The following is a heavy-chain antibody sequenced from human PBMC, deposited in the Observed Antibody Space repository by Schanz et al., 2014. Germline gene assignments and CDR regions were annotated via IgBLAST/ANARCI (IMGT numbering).Heavy chain of an antibody. CDR2: INAGTGNT. V-gene: IGHV1-69*02. Sequence: QVPLVQSGAEVKKPGSSVKVSCKASGGTFSSYSISWVRQAPGQGLEWMGWINAGTGNTEYSQKFQGRVTITRDTSATTAYIELSSLRSEDTAVYYCARLGTGMAVAGSVIDSYYYYMDVWGEGTTVTVSS. CDR1: GGTFSSYS. CDR3: ARLGTGMAVAGSVIDSYYYYMDV. J-gene: IGHJ6*03. D-gene: IGHD6-19*01.